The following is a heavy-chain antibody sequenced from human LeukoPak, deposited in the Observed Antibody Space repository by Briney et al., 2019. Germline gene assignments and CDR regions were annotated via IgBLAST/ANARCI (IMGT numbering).Heavy chain of an antibody. D-gene: IGHD6-19*01. CDR2: ISYDGSNK. V-gene: IGHV3-30*04. CDR3: AREYSSGWYDYHYMDV. Sequence: GGSLRLSCAASGFTFSSYAMHWVRQAPGKGLEWVAVISYDGSNKYYADSVKGRFTISRDNSKNTLYLQMNSLRAEDTAVYYCAREYSSGWYDYHYMDVWGKGTTVTVSS. CDR1: GFTFSSYA. J-gene: IGHJ6*03.